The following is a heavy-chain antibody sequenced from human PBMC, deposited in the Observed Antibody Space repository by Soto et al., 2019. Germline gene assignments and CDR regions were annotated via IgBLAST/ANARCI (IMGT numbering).Heavy chain of an antibody. V-gene: IGHV3-11*01. CDR1: GFTFSDYY. CDR3: ARVRGSGRFGEGYYFDY. CDR2: ISSSDTTI. J-gene: IGHJ4*02. Sequence: PGGSLRLSCAASGFTFSDYYMSWIRQAPGKGLEWLSYISSSDTTIYYADSVKGRFTNSRDNAKNSLYLQMNSLRAEDTAVYYCARVRGSGRFGEGYYFDYWGQGTLVTVSS. D-gene: IGHD3-10*01.